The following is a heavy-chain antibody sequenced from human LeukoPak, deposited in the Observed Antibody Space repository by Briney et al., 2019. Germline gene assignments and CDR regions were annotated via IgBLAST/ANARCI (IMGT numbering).Heavy chain of an antibody. Sequence: GGSLRLSCAASGITFSNAWMSWVRQARGKGPEWVGRIKSKTDGATIDYAAPVKGRFTISRDDSKNTLYLQMNSLRTEDTAVYYCTTSGYSSGWPPASYFDLWGRGTLVTVSS. J-gene: IGHJ2*01. CDR2: IKSKTDGATI. D-gene: IGHD6-19*01. CDR1: GITFSNAW. V-gene: IGHV3-15*01. CDR3: TTSGYSSGWPPASYFDL.